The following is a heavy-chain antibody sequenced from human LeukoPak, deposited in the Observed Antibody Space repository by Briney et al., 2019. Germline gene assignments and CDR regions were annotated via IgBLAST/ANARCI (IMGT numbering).Heavy chain of an antibody. CDR2: IHYSGST. D-gene: IGHD1-26*01. Sequence: ASETLSLTCTVSGGSISTYYWNWIRQPPGKGLEWLAYIHYSGSTNYNPSLKSRLTISIDTSKNNFSLKLSSVAAADTAVYFCARDPSSVNAFDIWSQGTMVTVSS. V-gene: IGHV4-59*01. J-gene: IGHJ3*02. CDR3: ARDPSSVNAFDI. CDR1: GGSISTYY.